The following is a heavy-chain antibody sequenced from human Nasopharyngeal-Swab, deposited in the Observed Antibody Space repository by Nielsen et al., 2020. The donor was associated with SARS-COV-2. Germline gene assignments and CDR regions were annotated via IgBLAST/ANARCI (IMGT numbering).Heavy chain of an antibody. CDR2: IYPADSDT. CDR1: GYSFSGYW. J-gene: IGHJ3*02. Sequence: GESLKISCKTSGYSFSGYWIGWVRQMPGKGLEWMGIIYPADSDTKYSPSFQGQVTISADKSISTAYLQWSSLKASDTAIYYCARHRSGWNSDALEIWGQGTMVTVSS. D-gene: IGHD1-7*01. CDR3: ARHRSGWNSDALEI. V-gene: IGHV5-51*01.